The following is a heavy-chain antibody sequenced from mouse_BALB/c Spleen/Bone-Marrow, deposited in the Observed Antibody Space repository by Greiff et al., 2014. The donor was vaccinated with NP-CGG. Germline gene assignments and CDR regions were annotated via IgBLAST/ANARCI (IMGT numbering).Heavy chain of an antibody. CDR1: GFNIKDTY. V-gene: IGHV14-3*02. CDR3: ARYYYGSSYFDY. CDR2: IGPANGNT. D-gene: IGHD1-1*01. J-gene: IGHJ2*01. Sequence: VQLQQSGAELVKPGASVKLSCTASGFNIKDTYMHWVKQRPEQGLERIGRIGPANGNTKYDPKFQGKATITADTSSNTAYLQLSSLTSEDTAVYYCARYYYGSSYFDYWGQGTTLTVSS.